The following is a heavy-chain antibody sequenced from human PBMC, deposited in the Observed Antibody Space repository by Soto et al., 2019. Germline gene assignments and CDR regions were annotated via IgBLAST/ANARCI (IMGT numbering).Heavy chain of an antibody. CDR2: ISYDGSEK. V-gene: IGHV3-30*04. J-gene: IGHJ4*02. CDR1: GFTFSNYA. Sequence: QVQLVESGGGVVQPGRSLRLSCAASGFTFSNYAIHSVRQAPGKGLEWVSFISYDGSEKYHADSVKGRFTISRDNSKNTLFLQMNSLRPEDKALYYCARREEGGSADLLDYWGQGTLVTVSS. D-gene: IGHD2-2*01. CDR3: ARREEGGSADLLDY.